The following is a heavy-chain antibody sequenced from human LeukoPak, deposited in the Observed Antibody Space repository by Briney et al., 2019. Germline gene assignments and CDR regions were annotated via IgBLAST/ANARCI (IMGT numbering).Heavy chain of an antibody. CDR3: AKGGVIVYYFDY. V-gene: IGHV3-23*01. CDR2: ISGSGGST. J-gene: IGHJ4*02. Sequence: GGSLRLSXAASGFTFSSYAMSWVRQAPGKGLEWVSAISGSGGSTYYADSVKGRFTISRDNSKNTLYLQMNSLRAEDTAVYYCAKGGVIVYYFDYWGQGTLVTVSS. CDR1: GFTFSSYA. D-gene: IGHD3-16*02.